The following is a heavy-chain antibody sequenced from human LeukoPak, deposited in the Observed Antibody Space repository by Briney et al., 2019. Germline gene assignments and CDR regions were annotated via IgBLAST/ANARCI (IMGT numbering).Heavy chain of an antibody. CDR2: INHSGST. J-gene: IGHJ4*02. Sequence: TSETLSLTCAVYGGSFSGYYWSWIRQPPGKGLEWIGEINHSGSTNYNPSLKSRVTISVDTSKNQFSLKLSSVTAADTAVYYCARGALLTPGIAAARPDYWGQGTLVTVSS. D-gene: IGHD6-13*01. V-gene: IGHV4-34*01. CDR3: ARGALLTPGIAAARPDY. CDR1: GGSFSGYY.